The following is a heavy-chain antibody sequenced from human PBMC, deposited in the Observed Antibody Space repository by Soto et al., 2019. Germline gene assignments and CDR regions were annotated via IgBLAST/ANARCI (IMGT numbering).Heavy chain of an antibody. V-gene: IGHV3-30*18. CDR1: RFTFSDYS. Sequence: VQLVESGGDLVQPGGSLRLSCAASRFTFSDYSMNWVRQAPGKGLEWVAVISYDGSNKYYADSVKGRFTISRDNSKNTLYLQMNSLRAEDTAVYYCAKDAIAQGSYWYYFDYWGQGTLVTVSS. CDR2: ISYDGSNK. J-gene: IGHJ4*02. D-gene: IGHD1-26*01. CDR3: AKDAIAQGSYWYYFDY.